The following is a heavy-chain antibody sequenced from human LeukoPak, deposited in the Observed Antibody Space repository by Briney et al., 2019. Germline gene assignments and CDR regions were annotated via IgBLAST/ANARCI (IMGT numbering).Heavy chain of an antibody. J-gene: IGHJ4*02. CDR1: GFTFSSYS. CDR3: ARDGGLYYFDY. CDR2: ISVTGYTT. D-gene: IGHD3-22*01. Sequence: PGGSLRLSCAASGFTFSSYSMNWVRQAPGKGLEWVSYISVTGYTTYYADSVQGRFTISRDKAKNSLYPQMNSLRDEDTAVYYCARDGGLYYFDYWGQGTLVTVSS. V-gene: IGHV3-48*02.